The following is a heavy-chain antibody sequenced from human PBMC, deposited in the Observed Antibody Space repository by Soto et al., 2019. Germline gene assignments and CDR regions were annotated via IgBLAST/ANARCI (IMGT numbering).Heavy chain of an antibody. D-gene: IGHD2-2*01. Sequence: ASVKVSCKASGYTFTGNYLHWVRLAPGQGLEWMALINPTTGGTDYAQKFQGRVTMTWDTSISTAYMELSSPRSDDTAIYYCARGYCSSIGCSHYFDYWGQGTLVTSPQ. CDR2: INPTTGGT. CDR3: ARGYCSSIGCSHYFDY. CDR1: GYTFTGNY. V-gene: IGHV1-2*02. J-gene: IGHJ4*02.